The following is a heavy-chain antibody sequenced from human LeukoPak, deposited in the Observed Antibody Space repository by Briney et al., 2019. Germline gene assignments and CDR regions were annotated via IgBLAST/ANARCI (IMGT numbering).Heavy chain of an antibody. CDR3: ARDSYTSGWYGDYYYYGMDV. V-gene: IGHV3-23*01. J-gene: IGHJ6*02. Sequence: GGSLRLSCAGSGFTLSTYIMSWVRQAPGKGREWVSAISGSGDNTYYADSMKGRFTISRDNSKNTLYLQMDSLRAENTAVYYCARDSYTSGWYGDYYYYGMDVWGQGTTVTVSS. D-gene: IGHD6-19*01. CDR2: ISGSGDNT. CDR1: GFTLSTYI.